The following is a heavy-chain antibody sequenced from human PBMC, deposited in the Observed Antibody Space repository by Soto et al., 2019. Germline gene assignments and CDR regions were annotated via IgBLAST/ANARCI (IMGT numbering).Heavy chain of an antibody. V-gene: IGHV3-30*18. CDR1: GFTFSSYG. D-gene: IGHD6-13*01. Sequence: PGGSLRLSCAASGFTFSSYGMHWVRQAPGKGLEWVAVISYDGSNKYYADSVKGRFTISRDNSKNTLYLQMNSLRAEDTAVYYCAKDPWYSSSWYTARPDYWGQGTLVTVSS. CDR2: ISYDGSNK. J-gene: IGHJ4*02. CDR3: AKDPWYSSSWYTARPDY.